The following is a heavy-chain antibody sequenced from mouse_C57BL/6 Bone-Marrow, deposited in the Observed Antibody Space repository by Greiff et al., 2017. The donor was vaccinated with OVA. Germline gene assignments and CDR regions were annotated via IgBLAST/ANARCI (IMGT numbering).Heavy chain of an antibody. Sequence: VQRVESGAELARPGASVKLSCKASGYTFTSYGISWVKQRTGQGLEWIGEIYPRSGNTYYNEKFKGKATLTADKSSSTAYMELRSLTSEDSAVYFCARNYYGPFDYWGQGTTLTVSS. J-gene: IGHJ2*01. D-gene: IGHD1-2*01. CDR2: IYPRSGNT. CDR1: GYTFTSYG. V-gene: IGHV1-81*01. CDR3: ARNYYGPFDY.